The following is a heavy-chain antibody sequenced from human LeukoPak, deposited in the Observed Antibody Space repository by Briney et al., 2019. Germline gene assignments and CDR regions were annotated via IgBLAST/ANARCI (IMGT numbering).Heavy chain of an antibody. Sequence: GGSLRLSCAASGLTFSSYWMSWVRQAPGKGLEWVANIKQDGNEIYYVDSVRGRFSISRDNAKNSLYLQMNSLRAEDTAVYYCARGGYYFDYWGQGTLVTVSS. CDR3: ARGGYYFDY. CDR2: IKQDGNEI. J-gene: IGHJ4*02. V-gene: IGHV3-7*01. CDR1: GLTFSSYW.